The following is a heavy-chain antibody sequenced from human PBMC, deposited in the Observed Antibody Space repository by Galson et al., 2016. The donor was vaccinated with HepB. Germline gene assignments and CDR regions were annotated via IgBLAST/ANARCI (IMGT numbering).Heavy chain of an antibody. Sequence: SLRLSCAASGSTFSAYWMSWVRQAPGKGLEWVAIIKSDGSQKYYVDSVKGRFTISRDNAMNSLYLQMNSLRAEDTAVYYCARESGWSFDYWGQGTLVTVSS. CDR2: IKSDGSQK. CDR3: ARESGWSFDY. V-gene: IGHV3-7*01. CDR1: GSTFSAYW. D-gene: IGHD6-19*01. J-gene: IGHJ4*02.